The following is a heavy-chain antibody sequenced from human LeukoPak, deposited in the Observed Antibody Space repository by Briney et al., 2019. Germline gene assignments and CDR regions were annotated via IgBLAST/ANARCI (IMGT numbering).Heavy chain of an antibody. CDR1: GGSISSYY. J-gene: IGHJ4*02. CDR3: ARYFSGKTLDY. CDR2: IYYTGST. V-gene: IGHV4-59*01. Sequence: KPSETLSPTCTVSGGSISSYYWSWIRQPPGKGLEWIGYIYYTGSTNYNPSLKSRVTISVDTSKNQFSLKLSSVAAADTAVYYCARYFSGKTLDYWGQGTLVTASS. D-gene: IGHD1-26*01.